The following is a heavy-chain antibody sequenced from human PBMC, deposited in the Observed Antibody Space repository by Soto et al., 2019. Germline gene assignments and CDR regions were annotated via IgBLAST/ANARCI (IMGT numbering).Heavy chain of an antibody. D-gene: IGHD3-22*01. CDR1: GFSFTSYA. V-gene: IGHV3-23*01. Sequence: GGSLRLSCAAXGFSFTSYAMSWVRQAPGKGLEWVSGISGGGGSTYFADSVKGRFTISRDNSKNTLYLQMNSLRAENTAVYFCAKGSVVTYLGYWGQGTLXT. CDR2: ISGGGGST. J-gene: IGHJ4*02. CDR3: AKGSVVTYLGY.